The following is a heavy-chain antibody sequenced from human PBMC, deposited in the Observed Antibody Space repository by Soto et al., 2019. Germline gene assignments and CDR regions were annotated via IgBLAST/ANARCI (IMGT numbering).Heavy chain of an antibody. CDR3: ARWPLKWELLRSDY. CDR1: GGSFSGYY. CDR2: INHSGST. Sequence: QVQLQQWGAGLLKPSETLSLTCAVYGGSFSGYYWSWIRQPPGKGLEWIGEINHSGSTNYNPSLKSRVTISVDTSKNQFSLKLSSVTAADTAVYYCARWPLKWELLRSDYWGQGTLVTVSS. J-gene: IGHJ4*02. D-gene: IGHD1-26*01. V-gene: IGHV4-34*01.